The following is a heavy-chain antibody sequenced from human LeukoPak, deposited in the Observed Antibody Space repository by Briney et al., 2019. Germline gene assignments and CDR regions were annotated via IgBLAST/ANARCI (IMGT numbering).Heavy chain of an antibody. J-gene: IGHJ4*02. Sequence: SETLSLTCAVYGGSFSTYYWNWIRQPPGKGLEWIGEINHSGITNYNPSLKSRVIISVDTSKKQSSLRLTSVTAADTAVYYCARGEPGGRDYWGQRTLVTVSS. CDR2: INHSGIT. V-gene: IGHV4-34*01. D-gene: IGHD3-10*01. CDR1: GGSFSTYY. CDR3: ARGEPGGRDY.